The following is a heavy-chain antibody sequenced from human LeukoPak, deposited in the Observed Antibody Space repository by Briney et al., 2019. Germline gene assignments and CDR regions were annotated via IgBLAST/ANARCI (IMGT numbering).Heavy chain of an antibody. CDR1: GFTFSSYA. CDR2: ISGSGGST. Sequence: GGSLRLSCAASGFTFSSYAMSWVRQAPGKGLEWVSAISGSGGSTYYADSVKGRFTISRDNSKNTLYLQMNSLSPEDTAVYYCARESTGERPGCWGQGTLVTVSS. V-gene: IGHV3-23*01. CDR3: ARESTGERPGC. D-gene: IGHD1-1*01. J-gene: IGHJ4*02.